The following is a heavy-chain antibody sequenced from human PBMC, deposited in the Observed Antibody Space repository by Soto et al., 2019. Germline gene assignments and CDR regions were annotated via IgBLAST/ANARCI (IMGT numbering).Heavy chain of an antibody. D-gene: IGHD3-16*01. V-gene: IGHV1-69*06. CDR2: IVPLSGTP. J-gene: IGHJ4*02. CDR3: ARDWRQMSRGGFFAY. Sequence: QVRLVQSGAEVKKPGSSVKLSCKVSGGNSNSYSIAWVRQAPGQGLQWLGTIVPLSGTPHHAQQFQARVTITADTSTHTAYLELSSLRSEDTAIYYCARDWRQMSRGGFFAYWGQGSLVTISS. CDR1: GGNSNSYS.